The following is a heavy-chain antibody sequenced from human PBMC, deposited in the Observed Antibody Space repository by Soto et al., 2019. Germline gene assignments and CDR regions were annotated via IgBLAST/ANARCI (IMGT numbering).Heavy chain of an antibody. V-gene: IGHV3-30*18. CDR2: ISYDGSNK. CDR3: AKVGRHLHYCYYGMDV. D-gene: IGHD3-3*02. J-gene: IGHJ6*02. CDR1: GFTFSSYG. Sequence: GGSLRLSCAASGFTFSSYGMHWVRQAPGKGLEWVAVISYDGSNKYYADSVKGRFTISRDNSKNTLYLQMNSLRAEDTAVYYCAKVGRHLHYCYYGMDVWGQGTTVTVSS.